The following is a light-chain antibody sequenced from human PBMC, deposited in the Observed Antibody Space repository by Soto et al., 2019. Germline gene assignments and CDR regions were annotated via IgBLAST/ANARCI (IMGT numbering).Light chain of an antibody. CDR3: HHYVNSPPLT. CDR2: GVS. Sequence: EIVLTQSPGTLSLSPGERATLSCRARQSVSSSYLAWYQQKPGQAPRILIYGVSSRATGIPDSFSGSGSGIVVTLTTSSLELEDFAVEYCHHYVNSPPLTFGQGTRMEIK. V-gene: IGKV3-20*01. J-gene: IGKJ5*01. CDR1: QSVSSSY.